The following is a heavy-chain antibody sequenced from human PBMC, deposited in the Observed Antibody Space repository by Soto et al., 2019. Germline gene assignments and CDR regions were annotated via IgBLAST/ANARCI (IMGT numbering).Heavy chain of an antibody. D-gene: IGHD3-3*01. Sequence: GGSLRLSCAASGFTFSSYNMNWVRQAPGKGLEWVSYIRSDSDSIYYADSVRGRFTISRDNAKNSLYLQMTSLRADDTAVYFCTRGQPIAIFGVDPQSDYWGQGTLVTVSS. V-gene: IGHV3-48*01. CDR2: IRSDSDSI. CDR3: TRGQPIAIFGVDPQSDY. CDR1: GFTFSSYN. J-gene: IGHJ4*02.